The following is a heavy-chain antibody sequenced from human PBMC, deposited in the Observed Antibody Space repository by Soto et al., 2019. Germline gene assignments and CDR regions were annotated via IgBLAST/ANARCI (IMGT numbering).Heavy chain of an antibody. Sequence: GESLKISCAASGFTVSSNYMSWVRQAPGKGLEWVSVIYSGGSTYYADSVKGRFTISRHNSKNTLYLQMNSLRAEDTAVYYCARYTVTTDLAGYYYYYYMDVWGKGTTVTVSS. CDR1: GFTVSSNY. CDR2: IYSGGST. V-gene: IGHV3-53*04. J-gene: IGHJ6*03. D-gene: IGHD4-17*01. CDR3: ARYTVTTDLAGYYYYYYMDV.